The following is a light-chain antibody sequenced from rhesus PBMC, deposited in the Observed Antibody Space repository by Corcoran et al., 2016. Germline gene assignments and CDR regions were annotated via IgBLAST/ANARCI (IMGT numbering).Light chain of an antibody. Sequence: DIQMTQSPSSLSASVGDTVTISCRASQRVGNNLAWYQQKPGQAPNLLIQSASSLQAGAPSRFSGSQSGSEYTLTISSLQAEDIGRYYCQQYYSYPPTFAGGTKV. CDR2: SAS. J-gene: IGKJ4*01. V-gene: IGKV1-46*01. CDR1: QRVGNN. CDR3: QQYYSYPPT.